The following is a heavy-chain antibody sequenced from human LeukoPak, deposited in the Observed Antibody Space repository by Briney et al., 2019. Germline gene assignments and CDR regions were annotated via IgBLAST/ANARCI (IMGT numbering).Heavy chain of an antibody. V-gene: IGHV4-31*03. CDR3: ARRVRGVIDY. J-gene: IGHJ4*02. CDR1: KSSSSGGGYN. Sequence: SFSVDSTDSKSSSSGGGYNWSWIRQHQRKSLEWIGYIYYSGSTYYNPSLKSRVTISVDTSKNQFSLKLSSVTAADTAVYYCARRVRGVIDYWGQGTLVTVSS. D-gene: IGHD3-10*01. CDR2: IYYSGST.